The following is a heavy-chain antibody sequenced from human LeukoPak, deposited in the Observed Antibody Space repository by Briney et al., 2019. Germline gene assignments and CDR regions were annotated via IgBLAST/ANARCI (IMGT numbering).Heavy chain of an antibody. V-gene: IGHV3-15*01. J-gene: IGHJ5*02. Sequence: GGSLLLSCAASGFTFSNAWMSWVRQAPGKGLEWVGRIKSKTDGGTTDYAAPVKGRFTISRDDSKDTLYLQMNSLKTEDTAVYYCTTETHIVVVLPNWFDPWGQGTLVTVSS. CDR1: GFTFSNAW. D-gene: IGHD2-2*01. CDR3: TTETHIVVVLPNWFDP. CDR2: IKSKTDGGTT.